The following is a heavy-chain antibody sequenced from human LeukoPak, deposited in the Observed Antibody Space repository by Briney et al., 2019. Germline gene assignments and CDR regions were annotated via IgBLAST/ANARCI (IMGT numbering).Heavy chain of an antibody. CDR3: AKRQWLGHGGPYDS. J-gene: IGHJ4*02. D-gene: IGHD6-19*01. CDR2: ISWNSGSI. CDR1: GITFCDYS. Sequence: SLRLFFSAPGITFCDYSMPWGREASGKGLEWVSGISWNSGSIGYADSVKGRFTISRDNAKNSLYLQMNSLSAEDTALYYCAKRQWLGHGGPYDSWGQGTPVTVSS. V-gene: IGHV3-9*01.